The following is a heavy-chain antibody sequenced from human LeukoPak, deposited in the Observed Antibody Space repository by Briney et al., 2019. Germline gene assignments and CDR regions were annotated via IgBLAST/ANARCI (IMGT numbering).Heavy chain of an antibody. CDR1: AFTFTNYD. Sequence: GGSLRLSCAASAFTFTNYDMSWVRQAPGEGLEWVSSISTTGDRTYYADSVKGRFTISRDNSKNTLYLQMNSLRAEDTAVYYCAKDRGAVAPSGYWGQGTLVTVSS. CDR3: AKDRGAVAPSGY. CDR2: ISTTGDRT. D-gene: IGHD6-19*01. V-gene: IGHV3-23*01. J-gene: IGHJ4*02.